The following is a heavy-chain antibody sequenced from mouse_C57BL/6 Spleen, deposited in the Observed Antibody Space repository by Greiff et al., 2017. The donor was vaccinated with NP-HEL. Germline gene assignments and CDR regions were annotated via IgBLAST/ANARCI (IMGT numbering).Heavy chain of an antibody. CDR3: ARELGGDAMDY. D-gene: IGHD4-1*01. Sequence: VQLQQSGPELVKPGASVKISCKASGYAFSSSWMNWVKQRPGKGLEWIGRIYPGDGDTNYNGKFKGKATLTADKSSSTAYMQLSSLTSEDSAVYFCARELGGDAMDYWGQGTSVTVSS. CDR2: IYPGDGDT. J-gene: IGHJ4*01. V-gene: IGHV1-82*01. CDR1: GYAFSSSW.